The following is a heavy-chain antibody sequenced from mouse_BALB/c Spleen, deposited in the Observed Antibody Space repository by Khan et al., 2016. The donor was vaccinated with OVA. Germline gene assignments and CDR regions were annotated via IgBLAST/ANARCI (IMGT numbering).Heavy chain of an antibody. CDR2: INPTSGYT. Sequence: QMQLEESGVELAKPGASVKMSCKASGYTFTTYWMHWVKQRPGQGLEWIGYINPTSGYTDYNEKFKDKATLSADKSSSTAYMQLSSLTSEDSAVYYCTRDRVDYWGHGTTLTVSS. CDR3: TRDRVDY. CDR1: GYTFTTYW. V-gene: IGHV1-7*01. J-gene: IGHJ2*01.